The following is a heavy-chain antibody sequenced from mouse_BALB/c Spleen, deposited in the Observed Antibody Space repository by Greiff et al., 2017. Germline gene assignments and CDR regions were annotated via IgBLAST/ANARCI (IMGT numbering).Heavy chain of an antibody. D-gene: IGHD2-3*01. J-gene: IGHJ3*01. V-gene: IGHV2-9*02. CDR1: GFSLTSYG. CDR2: IWAGGST. Sequence: VKLVESGPGLVAPSQSLSITCTVSGFSLTSYGVHWVRQPPGKGLEWLGVIWAGGSTNYNSALMSRLSISKDNSKSQVFLKMNSLQTDDTAMYYCARDGRLLPALFAYWGQGTLVTVSA. CDR3: ARDGRLLPALFAY.